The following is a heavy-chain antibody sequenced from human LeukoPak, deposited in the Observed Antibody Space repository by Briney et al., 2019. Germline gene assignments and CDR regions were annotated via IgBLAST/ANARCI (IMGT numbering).Heavy chain of an antibody. D-gene: IGHD1-26*01. Sequence: GGSLRLSCAASGFTVSSNYMSWVRQAPGKGLEWVSVIYSGGSTYYADSVKGRFTISRDNFKNTLYLQMNSLRAEDTAVYYCARVSSGSYFGYYYYYMDVWGKGTTVTVSS. CDR1: GFTVSSNY. V-gene: IGHV3-66*01. CDR3: ARVSSGSYFGYYYYYMDV. CDR2: IYSGGST. J-gene: IGHJ6*03.